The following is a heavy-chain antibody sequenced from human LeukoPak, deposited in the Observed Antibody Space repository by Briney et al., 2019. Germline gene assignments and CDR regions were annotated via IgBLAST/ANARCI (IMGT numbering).Heavy chain of an antibody. CDR3: ARDLDWAFDH. CDR2: ITRDSGII. J-gene: IGHJ4*01. CDR1: GFSFSSYS. Sequence: GGSLRLSCAASGFSFSSYSMNWVRQAPGKGLEWISYITRDSGIISYADSVKGRFTISRDNAKNSLYLQMSSLRAEDTAAYFCARDLDWAFDHWGQGPLVTVSS. V-gene: IGHV3-48*01. D-gene: IGHD3-9*01.